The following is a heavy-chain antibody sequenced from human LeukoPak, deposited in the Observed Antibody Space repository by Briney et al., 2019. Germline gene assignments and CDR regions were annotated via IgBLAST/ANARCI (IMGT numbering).Heavy chain of an antibody. V-gene: IGHV3-48*01. J-gene: IGHJ5*02. Sequence: GGSLRLSCAASGFTFSSYSMDWVRQAPGKGLEWVSYISSSSSTIYYADSVKGRFTISRDKAKNSLYLQMNSLRAEDTAVYYCARDSIAARPGGWFDPWGQGTLVTVSS. CDR2: ISSSSSTI. CDR1: GFTFSSYS. D-gene: IGHD6-6*01. CDR3: ARDSIAARPGGWFDP.